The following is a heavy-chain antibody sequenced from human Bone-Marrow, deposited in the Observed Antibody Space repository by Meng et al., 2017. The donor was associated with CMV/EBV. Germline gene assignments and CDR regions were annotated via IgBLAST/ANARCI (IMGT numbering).Heavy chain of an antibody. Sequence: GGSLRLSCAGSGFSFDDYAMHWVRQAPGKGLEWVSGISWNSGSIAYAGSVKGRFTISRDNARNSLYLQMNSLRVEDTALYYCAREQGGSGSYYYWGQGTLVTVSS. D-gene: IGHD3-10*01. J-gene: IGHJ4*02. CDR2: ISWNSGSI. V-gene: IGHV3-9*01. CDR1: GFSFDDYA. CDR3: AREQGGSGSYYY.